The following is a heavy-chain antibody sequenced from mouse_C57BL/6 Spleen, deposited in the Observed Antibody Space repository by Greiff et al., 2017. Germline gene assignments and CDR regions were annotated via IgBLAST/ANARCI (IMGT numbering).Heavy chain of an antibody. Sequence: VQLKESGPGMVKPSQSLSLTCTVTGYSITSGYDWHWIRHFPGNKLEWMGYISYSGSTNYNPSLKSRISITHDTSKNHFFLKLNSVTTEDTATYYCARWDYDAEGLAYWGQGTLVTVSA. D-gene: IGHD2-4*01. CDR2: ISYSGST. CDR1: GYSITSGYD. CDR3: ARWDYDAEGLAY. J-gene: IGHJ3*01. V-gene: IGHV3-1*01.